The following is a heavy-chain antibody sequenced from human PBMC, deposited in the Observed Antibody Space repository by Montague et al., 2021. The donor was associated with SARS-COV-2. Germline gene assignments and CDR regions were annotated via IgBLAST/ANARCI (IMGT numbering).Heavy chain of an antibody. CDR1: GGSFGDYF. V-gene: IGHV4-34*01. Sequence: SETLSLTCAVYGGSFGDYFWSWIRQPPGKGLEWIGDINQSGSTKYIASLKSRVTMSVDTSKNQVSLRLTSVTAADTAVYYCARRAARLPVRSAFPVRLGYLFADCLDPWGRGTMVIVSS. CDR3: ARRAARLPVRSAFPVRLGYLFADCLDP. CDR2: INQSGST. J-gene: IGHJ5*02. D-gene: IGHD1-1*01.